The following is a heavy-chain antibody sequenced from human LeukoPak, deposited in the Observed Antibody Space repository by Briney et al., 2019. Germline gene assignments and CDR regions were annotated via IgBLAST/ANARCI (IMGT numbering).Heavy chain of an antibody. Sequence: GESLKISCKGSGYTFTSYWIGWVCQRPGKGLEWMGIIYPGDSDTRYSPSFQGQVTILVDKSISSAYLQWNSLKASDTAMYYCARHVAPGGGLDIWGQGTMVTVSS. J-gene: IGHJ3*02. V-gene: IGHV5-51*01. CDR3: ARHVAPGGGLDI. D-gene: IGHD2-15*01. CDR1: GYTFTSYW. CDR2: IYPGDSDT.